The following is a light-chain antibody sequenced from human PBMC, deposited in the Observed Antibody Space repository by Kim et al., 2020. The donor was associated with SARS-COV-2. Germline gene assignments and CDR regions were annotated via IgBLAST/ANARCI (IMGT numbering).Light chain of an antibody. Sequence: LSPGERATLSGRASHSIGNSLAWYQQKPGQTPRLLIHDASNGATDIPARFSGSGSGTDFTLTISSLEPEDCAVYFCQQRSSWPPTFGQGTRLEIK. J-gene: IGKJ5*01. V-gene: IGKV3-11*01. CDR3: QQRSSWPPT. CDR2: DAS. CDR1: HSIGNS.